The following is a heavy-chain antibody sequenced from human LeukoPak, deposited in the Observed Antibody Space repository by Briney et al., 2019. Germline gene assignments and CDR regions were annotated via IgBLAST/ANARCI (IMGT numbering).Heavy chain of an antibody. CDR3: ARGPTTHYNILTGYCYFDY. Sequence: SETLSLTCAVYGGSFSGYYWTWIRQPPGKGLEWIGEINHSGSTNYNPSLKSRVTISIDTSKNHFSLRLSSVTAADTAVYYCARGPTTHYNILTGYCYFDYWGQGTLVTVSS. D-gene: IGHD3-9*01. CDR1: GGSFSGYY. CDR2: INHSGST. V-gene: IGHV4-34*01. J-gene: IGHJ4*02.